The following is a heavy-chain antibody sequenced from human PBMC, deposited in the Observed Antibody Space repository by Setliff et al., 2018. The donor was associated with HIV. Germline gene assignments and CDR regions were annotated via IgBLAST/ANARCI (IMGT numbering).Heavy chain of an antibody. D-gene: IGHD1-26*01. CDR2: IYHSGST. Sequence: PSETLSLTCAVSGYSISRGFYWGWIRQPPGKGLEWIGTIYHSGSTYYNPSLKSRVTISVDTSKNQFSLKVSSVTDADTAVYYCARQSSGSPEYFQHWGQGTLVTVSS. CDR3: ARQSSGSPEYFQH. CDR1: GYSISRGFY. V-gene: IGHV4-38-2*01. J-gene: IGHJ1*01.